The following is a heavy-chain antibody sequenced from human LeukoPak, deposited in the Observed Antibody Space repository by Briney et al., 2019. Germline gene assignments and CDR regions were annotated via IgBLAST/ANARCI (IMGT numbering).Heavy chain of an antibody. CDR1: GGSISSYY. J-gene: IGHJ6*02. Sequence: SETLSLTCTVSGGSISSYYWSWIRQPPGKGLEWIGYIYYSGSTNYNPSLKSRVTISVDTSKNQFSLKLSSVTAADTAVYYCARSRTWDDILTGYYPPSSPAHYGMDVWGQGTTVTVSS. D-gene: IGHD3-9*01. V-gene: IGHV4-59*08. CDR2: IYYSGST. CDR3: ARSRTWDDILTGYYPPSSPAHYGMDV.